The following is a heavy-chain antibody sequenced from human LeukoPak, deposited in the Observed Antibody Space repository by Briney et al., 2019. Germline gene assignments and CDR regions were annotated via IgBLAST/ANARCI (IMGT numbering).Heavy chain of an antibody. V-gene: IGHV5-51*01. CDR2: IYPGDSET. Sequence: GESLKISCEVSGYSFTTYWIAWVRQLPGKGLEWMVIIYPGDSETRYSPSFQGHVTMSVDKSNSVAYLQWDSLKASDTAIYYCARHEWAGRSWYFDLWGRGTLVSVSS. CDR3: ARHEWAGRSWYFDL. CDR1: GYSFTTYW. D-gene: IGHD1-26*01. J-gene: IGHJ2*01.